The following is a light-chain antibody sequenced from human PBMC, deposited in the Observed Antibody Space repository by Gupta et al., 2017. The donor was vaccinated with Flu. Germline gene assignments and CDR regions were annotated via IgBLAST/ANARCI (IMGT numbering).Light chain of an antibody. J-gene: IGKJ2*01. CDR1: QSISNY. Sequence: SSLSASVGDRVTITCRASQSISNYFNWYQQKPGEAPNLLIYYVSHLETGVPSRFSGSGSGTDFTLTISSLQPEDIAPYYCQQYYHVPPYTFGQGTKLEIK. CDR3: QQYYHVPPYT. V-gene: IGKV1-33*01. CDR2: YVS.